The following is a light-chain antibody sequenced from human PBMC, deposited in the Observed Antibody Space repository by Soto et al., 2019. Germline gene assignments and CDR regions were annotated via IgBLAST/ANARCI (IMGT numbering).Light chain of an antibody. J-gene: IGKJ5*01. Sequence: EFVLTQSPATLSLSPGERATLSSRASQSLSSYLAWYQQKPGQAPRLLIYDASNRATGIPARFSGSGSGTDFTLTISSLEPEDFAVYYCQQRTNWPPAFGQETRLEIK. CDR3: QQRTNWPPA. V-gene: IGKV3-11*01. CDR2: DAS. CDR1: QSLSSY.